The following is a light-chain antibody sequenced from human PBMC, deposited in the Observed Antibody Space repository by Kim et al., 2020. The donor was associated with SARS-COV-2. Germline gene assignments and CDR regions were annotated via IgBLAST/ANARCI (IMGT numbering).Light chain of an antibody. CDR1: SSDIGSNY. Sequence: PGQRIAISCSGRSSDIGSNYVHWYQQLPGGAPKLLIYRNNERPGGISDRFSGSKFGTSASLIISGLRSEDEGDYFCAAWDGTSWVFGGATRVTVL. V-gene: IGLV1-47*01. J-gene: IGLJ3*02. CDR2: RNN. CDR3: AAWDGTSWV.